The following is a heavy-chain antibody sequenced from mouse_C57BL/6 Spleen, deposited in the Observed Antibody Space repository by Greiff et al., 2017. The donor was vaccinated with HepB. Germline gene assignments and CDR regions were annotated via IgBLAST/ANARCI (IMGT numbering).Heavy chain of an antibody. J-gene: IGHJ2*01. D-gene: IGHD1-2*01. V-gene: IGHV7-3*01. Sequence: EVKLVESGGGLVQPGGSLSLSCAASGFTFTDYYMSWVRQPPGKALEWLGFIRNKANGYTTEYSASVKGRFTISRDNSQSILYLQMNALRAEDSATYYCASYILGTRASFDYWGQGTTLTVSS. CDR1: GFTFTDYY. CDR3: ASYILGTRASFDY. CDR2: IRNKANGYTT.